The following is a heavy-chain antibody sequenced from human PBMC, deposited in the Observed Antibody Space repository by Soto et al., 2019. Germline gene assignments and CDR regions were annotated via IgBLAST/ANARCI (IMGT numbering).Heavy chain of an antibody. D-gene: IGHD6-19*01. Sequence: QVQLVQSGAEVKKPGASVKVSCKASGYTFTGYYMHWVRQAPGQGLEWMGGINPNSGGTNYAQKFQGRVTMTRHPSISPAYMELSRLGSDDTAVYYCARDRREQWLVSFDYWGQGTLVTVSS. CDR2: INPNSGGT. CDR1: GYTFTGYY. V-gene: IGHV1-2*02. J-gene: IGHJ4*02. CDR3: ARDRREQWLVSFDY.